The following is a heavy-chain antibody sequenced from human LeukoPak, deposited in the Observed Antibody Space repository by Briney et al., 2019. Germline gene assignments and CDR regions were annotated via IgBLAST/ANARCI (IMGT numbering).Heavy chain of an antibody. CDR3: ARVSRSGYDSRGAFDI. Sequence: SETLSLTCNVSGDSISSSPYYWSWIRQPPGKGLEWIGYIYYSGSTNYNPSLKSRVTISVDTSKNQFSLRLTSVTAADTAVYYCARVSRSGYDSRGAFDIWGQGTMVTVSS. J-gene: IGHJ3*02. CDR1: GDSISSSPYY. D-gene: IGHD3-22*01. CDR2: IYYSGST. V-gene: IGHV4-61*01.